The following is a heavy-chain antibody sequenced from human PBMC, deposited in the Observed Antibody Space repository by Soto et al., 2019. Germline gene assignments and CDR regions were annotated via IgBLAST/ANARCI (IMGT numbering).Heavy chain of an antibody. CDR1: GFTFSSYA. J-gene: IGHJ5*02. CDR2: ISYDGSNK. Sequence: WGSLRLSCAPSGFTFSSYAMHWVRQAPGKGLEWVAVISYDGSNKYYADSVKGRFTISRDNSKNTLYLQMNSLRAEDTAVYYCARDRIIAAAGSWWFDPWGQGTLVTVSS. V-gene: IGHV3-30-3*01. D-gene: IGHD6-13*01. CDR3: ARDRIIAAAGSWWFDP.